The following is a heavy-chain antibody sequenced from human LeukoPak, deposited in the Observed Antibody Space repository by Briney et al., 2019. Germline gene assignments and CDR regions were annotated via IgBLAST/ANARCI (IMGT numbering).Heavy chain of an antibody. Sequence: GGSLRLSCAASGFTFSSYAMHWVRQAPGKGLERVAVISYDGSNKYYADSVKGRFTISRDNSKNTLYLQMNSLRAEDTAVYYCAKFVIMITFGGVIVPPTWGQGTLVTVSS. CDR2: ISYDGSNK. J-gene: IGHJ5*02. CDR3: AKFVIMITFGGVIVPPT. V-gene: IGHV3-30-3*02. D-gene: IGHD3-16*02. CDR1: GFTFSSYA.